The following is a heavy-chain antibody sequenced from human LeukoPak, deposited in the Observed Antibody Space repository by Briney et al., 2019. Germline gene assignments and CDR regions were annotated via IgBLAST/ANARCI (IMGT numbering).Heavy chain of an antibody. CDR1: GFTFSSYA. J-gene: IGHJ3*02. CDR2: ISSSGGST. Sequence: PGGSLGLSCAASGFTFSSYAMSWVRQAPGKGLEWVSAISSSGGSTYYADSVKGRFTISRDNSKNTLYLQMNSLRAEDTAVYYCANPDIVVVPAAYGGAFDIWGQGTMVTVSS. V-gene: IGHV3-23*01. D-gene: IGHD2-2*01. CDR3: ANPDIVVVPAAYGGAFDI.